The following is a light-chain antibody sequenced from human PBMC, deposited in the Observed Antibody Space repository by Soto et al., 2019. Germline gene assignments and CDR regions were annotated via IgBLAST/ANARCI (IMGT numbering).Light chain of an antibody. CDR2: TDD. CDR1: SSNIGSNY. V-gene: IGLV1-44*01. Sequence: QAVVTQPPSASGTPGQRVTISCSGGSSNIGSNYVDWYQQLPGTAPKLLIYTDDQRPSGVPDRFSGSKSGTSASLAISGPQSEDEADYFCAAWDDSLNVPVFGGGTKLTVL. CDR3: AAWDDSLNVPV. J-gene: IGLJ3*02.